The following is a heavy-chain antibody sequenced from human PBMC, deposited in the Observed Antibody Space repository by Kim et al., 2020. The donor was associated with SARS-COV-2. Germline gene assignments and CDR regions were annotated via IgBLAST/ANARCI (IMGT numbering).Heavy chain of an antibody. CDR1: GFTFSSYA. D-gene: IGHD3-10*01. Sequence: GGSLRLSCAASGFTFSSYAMSWVRQAPGKGLEWVSAISGSGGSTYYADSVKGRFTISRDNSKNTLYLQMNSLRAEDTAVYYCAKARARWLLLWYYYGMDVWGQGTTVTVSS. CDR3: AKARARWLLLWYYYGMDV. J-gene: IGHJ6*02. V-gene: IGHV3-23*01. CDR2: ISGSGGST.